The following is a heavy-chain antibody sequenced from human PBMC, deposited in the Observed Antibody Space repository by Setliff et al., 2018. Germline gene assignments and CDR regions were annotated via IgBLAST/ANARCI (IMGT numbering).Heavy chain of an antibody. CDR3: ARENWGSGYDYGFDI. CDR2: IYPGDSHT. V-gene: IGHV5-51*01. Sequence: GESLKISCQGSGYSFSNFWIGWVRQMPGKGLEWMGIIYPGDSHTRYSPSFQGQVTMSADKSINTAYLQWSNLKASDTGIYYCARENWGSGYDYGFDIWGPGTMVTVSS. CDR1: GYSFSNFW. J-gene: IGHJ3*02. D-gene: IGHD3-22*01.